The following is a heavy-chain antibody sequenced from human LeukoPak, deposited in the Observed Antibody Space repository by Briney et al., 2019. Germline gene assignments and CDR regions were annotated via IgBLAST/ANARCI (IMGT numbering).Heavy chain of an antibody. Sequence: ASVKVSCKASGGTFSGYAISWVRQAPGQGLEWMGGIIPIFGTANYAQKFQGRVTITTDESTSTAYMELSSLRSEDTAVYYCARALPGEELDSDYWGQGTLVTVSS. CDR3: ARALPGEELDSDY. D-gene: IGHD1-7*01. CDR2: IIPIFGTA. CDR1: GGTFSGYA. J-gene: IGHJ4*02. V-gene: IGHV1-69*05.